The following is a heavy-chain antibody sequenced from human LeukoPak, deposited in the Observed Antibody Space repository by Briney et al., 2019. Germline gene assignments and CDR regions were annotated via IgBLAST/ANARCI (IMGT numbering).Heavy chain of an antibody. CDR2: IKQDGSER. D-gene: IGHD3-22*01. V-gene: IGHV3-7*03. J-gene: IGHJ4*02. Sequence: GGSLRLSCAASGFTFSSYWMSWVRQAPGKGLEWVANIKQDGSERYYVDSVKGRFTIFKDNAKNSLYLQMNSLRAEDTAVYYCARDRLSSSGHWDYWGQGTLVTVSS. CDR1: GFTFSSYW. CDR3: ARDRLSSSGHWDY.